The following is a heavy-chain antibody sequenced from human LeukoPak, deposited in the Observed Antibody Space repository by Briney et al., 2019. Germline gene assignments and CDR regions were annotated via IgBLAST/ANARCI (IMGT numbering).Heavy chain of an antibody. CDR3: ARSAYSSSGIDY. V-gene: IGHV4-39*07. CDR1: GGSISSSSYY. Sequence: SETLSLTCTVSGGSISSSSYYWGWIRQPPGKGLEWIGSIYYSGSTYYNPSLKSRVTISVDTSKNQFSLKLSSVTAADTAVYYCARSAYSSSGIDYWGQGTLVTVSS. J-gene: IGHJ4*02. D-gene: IGHD6-13*01. CDR2: IYYSGST.